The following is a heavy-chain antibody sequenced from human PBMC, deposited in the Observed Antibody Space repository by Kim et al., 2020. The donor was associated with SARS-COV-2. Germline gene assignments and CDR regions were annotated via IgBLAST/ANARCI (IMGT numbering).Heavy chain of an antibody. CDR3: TTGGLLWFRVGGWY. Sequence: AAPVKGRFTISRDDSKNTLYLQMNSLKTEDTAVYYCTTGGLLWFRVGGWYWGQGTLVTVSS. J-gene: IGHJ4*02. V-gene: IGHV3-15*01. D-gene: IGHD3-10*01.